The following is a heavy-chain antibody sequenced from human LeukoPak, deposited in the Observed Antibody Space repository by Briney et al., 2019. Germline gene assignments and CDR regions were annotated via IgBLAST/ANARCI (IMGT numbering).Heavy chain of an antibody. CDR3: ASRPKRISDSFDI. J-gene: IGHJ3*02. D-gene: IGHD2-15*01. CDR1: GFTFSSYW. V-gene: IGHV3-74*01. Sequence: GGSLRLSCAASGFTFSSYWMHWVRQAPGKGLVWVSRINSDGSSTSYADSVKGRFTISRDNAKNTLYLQMNSLRAEDTAVYYCASRPKRISDSFDIWGQRTMVTVSS. CDR2: INSDGSST.